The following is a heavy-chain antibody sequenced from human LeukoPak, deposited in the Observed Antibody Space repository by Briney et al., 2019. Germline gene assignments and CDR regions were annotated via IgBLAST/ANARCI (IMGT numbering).Heavy chain of an antibody. CDR3: ARDKGGYNEVDY. V-gene: IGHV3-48*01. CDR2: ISGSGRTI. CDR1: GFTLISHD. Sequence: GGSLRLSCAASGFTLISHDMNWIRQVPGKGLEWVSYISGSGRTIYYADSVKGRFTISRDNAKNSLYLQMNSLRVEDTAVYYCARDKGGYNEVDYWGQGTLVTVSS. J-gene: IGHJ4*02. D-gene: IGHD5-24*01.